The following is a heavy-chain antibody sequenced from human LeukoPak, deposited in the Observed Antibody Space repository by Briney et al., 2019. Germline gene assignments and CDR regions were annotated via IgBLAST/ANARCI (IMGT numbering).Heavy chain of an antibody. J-gene: IGHJ3*02. CDR2: INPTSGGA. CDR3: AAGYIGGAMVTNAFDI. V-gene: IGHV1-2*02. Sequence: ASVKVSCKASGYTFTGHYMHWVRQAPGQGLESMGWINPTSGGANYAQNFQGRVTMTRDTSINTVYMELSSLRSEDTAVYYCAAGYIGGAMVTNAFDIWGQGTMVTVSS. CDR1: GYTFTGHY. D-gene: IGHD5-18*01.